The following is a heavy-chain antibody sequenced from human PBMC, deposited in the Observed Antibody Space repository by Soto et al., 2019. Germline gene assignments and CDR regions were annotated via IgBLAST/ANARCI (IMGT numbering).Heavy chain of an antibody. CDR3: ARVVCGGDDY. CDR2: IIPICGTA. D-gene: IGHD2-21*02. Sequence: QVQLVQSGAGVKKPGSSVKVSCTASGVTFSRYAISWVRQAPGQGLEWMGGIIPICGTANYAQKFQGRFTITEDESTSKAYMELSSLRAEDTGVYYCARVVCGGDDYWGQGTLVTVSS. J-gene: IGHJ4*02. V-gene: IGHV1-69*12. CDR1: GVTFSRYA.